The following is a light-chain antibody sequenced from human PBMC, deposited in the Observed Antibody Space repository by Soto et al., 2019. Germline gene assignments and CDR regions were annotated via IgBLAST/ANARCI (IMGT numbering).Light chain of an antibody. CDR3: QQYNNWHPMA. CDR1: QSVSSN. V-gene: IGKV3-15*01. Sequence: EIVMTQSPATLSVSPGERATLSCRASQSVSSNLAWYQQKPGQAPRLLIYGASTRATGIPARFSGSGSGTEFTLTISSRQSEDFAVYYCQQYNNWHPMAFGQGTKVEIK. CDR2: GAS. J-gene: IGKJ1*01.